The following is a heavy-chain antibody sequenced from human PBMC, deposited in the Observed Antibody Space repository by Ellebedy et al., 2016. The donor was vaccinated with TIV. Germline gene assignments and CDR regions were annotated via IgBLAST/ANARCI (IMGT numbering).Heavy chain of an antibody. Sequence: GWVRQMPGKGLEWMGIIYPGDSDTRYSPSFQGQATTSADKSISTAYLQWSSLKASETAMYYCARRKGTTVVTNDAFDIWGQGTMVTVSS. D-gene: IGHD4-23*01. V-gene: IGHV5-51*01. CDR2: IYPGDSDT. J-gene: IGHJ3*02. CDR3: ARRKGTTVVTNDAFDI.